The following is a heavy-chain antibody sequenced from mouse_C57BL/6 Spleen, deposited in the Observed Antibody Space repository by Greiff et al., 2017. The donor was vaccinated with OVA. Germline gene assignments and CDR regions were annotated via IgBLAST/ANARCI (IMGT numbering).Heavy chain of an antibody. J-gene: IGHJ4*01. Sequence: VQLQQPGAELVKPGASVKMSCKASGYTFTSYWITWVKQRPGQGLEWIGDIYPGSGSTNYNEKFKSKATLTVDTSSSTAYMQLSSLTSEDSAVYYCARSTVVADYFDYWGQGTSVTVSS. CDR2: IYPGSGST. V-gene: IGHV1-55*01. D-gene: IGHD1-1*01. CDR3: ARSTVVADYFDY. CDR1: GYTFTSYW.